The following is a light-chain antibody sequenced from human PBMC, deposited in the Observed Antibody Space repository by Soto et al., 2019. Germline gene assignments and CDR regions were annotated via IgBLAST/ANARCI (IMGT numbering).Light chain of an antibody. J-gene: IGKJ1*01. V-gene: IGKV3-20*01. CDR1: QSVSSNY. Sequence: EIVLTQSPGTLSLSPGERATLSCRASQSVSSNYLAWYQQKPGQAPRLPIYGASGRATGIPDRFSGSGSGTDFTLTISRLEPEDLAVYYCQHYGSSLWTFGQGTKVDIK. CDR3: QHYGSSLWT. CDR2: GAS.